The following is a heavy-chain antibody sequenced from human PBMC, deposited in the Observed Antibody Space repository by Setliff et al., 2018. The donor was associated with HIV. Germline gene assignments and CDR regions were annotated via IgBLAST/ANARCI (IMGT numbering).Heavy chain of an antibody. CDR3: ARDVLDLVISVYGF. J-gene: IGHJ4*02. D-gene: IGHD3-22*01. V-gene: IGHV4-34*01. CDR1: GGSFSGFY. CDR2: INHSRRT. Sequence: KTSETLSLTCAVYGGSFSGFYWNWIRQAPGKGLEWIGEINHSRRTKYNPSLKSRVTISVDTSKKQFSLRLTSVPAADTAVYYCARDVLDLVISVYGFWGQGIPVTVSS.